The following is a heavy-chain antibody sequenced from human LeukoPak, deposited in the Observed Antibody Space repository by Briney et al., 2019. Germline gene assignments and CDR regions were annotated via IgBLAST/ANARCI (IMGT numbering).Heavy chain of an antibody. CDR1: GFTFSSNA. CDR2: ISGSGVGT. D-gene: IGHD1-26*01. CDR3: AKRAMWDLYWYFDL. Sequence: GGSLRLSCAASGFTFSSNAMSWVRQAPGKGLEWVSGISGSGVGTYYKDSVKGRLTISRDNSKDTLYLQMNSLRAEDTAVYYCAKRAMWDLYWYFDLWGRGTLVTVSS. V-gene: IGHV3-23*01. J-gene: IGHJ2*01.